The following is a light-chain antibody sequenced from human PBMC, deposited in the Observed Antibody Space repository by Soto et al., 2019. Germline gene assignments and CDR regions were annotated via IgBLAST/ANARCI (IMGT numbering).Light chain of an antibody. CDR3: QLYDNLLST. CDR1: QDISNY. CDR2: DSS. V-gene: IGKV1-33*01. J-gene: IGKJ3*01. Sequence: DIQMTQSPSSLSASVGDRVTITCQASQDISNYLNWYQQKPGKAPKLLIYDSSNVDPGLLSRFSGSGSDTEFTCTISSLHPEYSETYYSQLYDNLLSTFGPGTKLDI.